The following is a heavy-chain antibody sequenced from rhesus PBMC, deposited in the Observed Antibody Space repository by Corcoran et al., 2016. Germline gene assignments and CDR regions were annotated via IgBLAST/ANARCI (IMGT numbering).Heavy chain of an antibody. CDR1: GYTFTSNI. V-gene: IGHV1-200*01. J-gene: IGHJ4*01. Sequence: QVQLVQSGAEVKKPGASGKLSCKASGYTFTSNIINRGSKAPGQGLEWKGWVDPDDGYTCYVQKIQGRVTMNTEKSTGTVYRELRGLRSEDTALYYCVRVRGYGFDYWGQGVLVTVSS. D-gene: IGHD5-24*01. CDR3: VRVRGYGFDY. CDR2: VDPDDGYT.